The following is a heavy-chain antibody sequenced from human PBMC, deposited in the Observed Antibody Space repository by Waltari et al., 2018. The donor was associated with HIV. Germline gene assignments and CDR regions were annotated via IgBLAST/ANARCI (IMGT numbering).Heavy chain of an antibody. Sequence: QVQLQESGPGLVKPSEPLSLTCSVPGGSFNSYHWSWIRQPPGKGLEWIGYIYYTGRTNCNPSLKSRVTISVDTSKNQFSLRLSSVTAADTAVYYCARALFGVGSNWFDPWGQGTLVTVSS. V-gene: IGHV4-59*01. CDR2: IYYTGRT. CDR3: ARALFGVGSNWFDP. CDR1: GGSFNSYH. J-gene: IGHJ5*02. D-gene: IGHD3-3*01.